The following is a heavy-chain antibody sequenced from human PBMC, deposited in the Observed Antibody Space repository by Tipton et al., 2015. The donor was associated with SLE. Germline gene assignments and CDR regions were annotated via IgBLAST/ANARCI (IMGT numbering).Heavy chain of an antibody. Sequence: TLSLTCAVYGGSFSDYSWNWIRQSPGKGLEWIGEIDYRGSTSYNPSLQSRVTMSVDTSKNQFSLKVTSMTAADTGVYYCTRGRQNDFWGQGTLVTVSS. CDR2: IDYRGST. J-gene: IGHJ4*02. CDR3: TRGRQNDF. D-gene: IGHD6-6*01. CDR1: GGSFSDYS. V-gene: IGHV4-34*01.